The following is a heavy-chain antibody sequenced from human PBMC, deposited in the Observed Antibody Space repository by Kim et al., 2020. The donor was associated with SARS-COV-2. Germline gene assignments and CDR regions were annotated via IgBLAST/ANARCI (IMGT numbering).Heavy chain of an antibody. J-gene: IGHJ3*02. D-gene: IGHD3-3*01. CDR2: INHSGST. Sequence: SETLSLTCAAYGGSFSGYYWSWIRQPPGKGLEWIGEINHSGSTNYNPSLKSRVTISVDTSKNQFSLKLSSVTAADTAVYYCASDYDFWSGPEGAFDIWGQGTMVTVSS. CDR3: ASDYDFWSGPEGAFDI. V-gene: IGHV4-34*01. CDR1: GGSFSGYY.